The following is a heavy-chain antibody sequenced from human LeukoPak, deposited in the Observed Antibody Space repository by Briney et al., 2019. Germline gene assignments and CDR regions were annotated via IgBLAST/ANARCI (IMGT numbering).Heavy chain of an antibody. D-gene: IGHD6-6*01. CDR3: ATDRGYSSSTPDAFDI. J-gene: IGHJ3*02. V-gene: IGHV1-24*01. CDR1: GYTLTELS. CDR2: FDPEDGET. Sequence: ASVKVSCKVSGYTLTELSMHWVRQAPGKGLEWMGGFDPEDGETIYAQKFQGRVTMTEDTSTDTAYMELSSLRSEDTAVYYCATDRGYSSSTPDAFDIWGQGTMVTVSS.